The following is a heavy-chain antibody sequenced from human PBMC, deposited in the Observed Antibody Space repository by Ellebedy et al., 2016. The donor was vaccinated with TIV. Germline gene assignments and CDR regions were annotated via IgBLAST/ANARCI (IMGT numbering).Heavy chain of an antibody. CDR1: GFTFGRSG. J-gene: IGHJ4*02. CDR3: ARPSYQLLSYYFDS. Sequence: PGGSLRLSFAAPGFTFGRSGMHWVRQAPGKGLEGVAVIWFDGSKEFYADSVKGRFTISRDDSKNEVFLQMSSLRAEDTAVYYCARPSYQLLSYYFDSWGQGTLVTVSS. D-gene: IGHD2-2*01. V-gene: IGHV3-33*01. CDR2: IWFDGSKE.